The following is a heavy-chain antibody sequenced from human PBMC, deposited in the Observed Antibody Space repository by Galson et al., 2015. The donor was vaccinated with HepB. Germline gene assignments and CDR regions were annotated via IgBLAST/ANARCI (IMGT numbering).Heavy chain of an antibody. CDR1: GFTFSTYA. D-gene: IGHD3-10*01. V-gene: IGHV3-23*01. CDR3: AKVSMVRGVRYFDY. Sequence: SLRLSCAASGFTFSTYAMNWVRQAPGKGLEWVSAISGSGGSTYYADSVKGRFTISRDNSKNTLYLQMNSLRAEDTAVYYCAKVSMVRGVRYFDYWGQGTLVTVSS. CDR2: ISGSGGST. J-gene: IGHJ4*02.